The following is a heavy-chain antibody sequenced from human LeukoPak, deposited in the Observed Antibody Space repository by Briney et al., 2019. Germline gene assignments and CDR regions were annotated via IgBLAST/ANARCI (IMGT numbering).Heavy chain of an antibody. CDR1: GGSFSGYY. CDR3: ARGDPTNFDY. V-gene: IGHV4-34*01. CDR2: INHSGST. J-gene: IGHJ4*02. Sequence: PSETLSLTCAVYGGSFSGYYWSWIRQPPGKGLEWIGEINHSGSTNYNPSLKSRVTISVATSKNKFSLKLSSVTAADTAVYYCARGDPTNFDYWGQGTLVTVSS.